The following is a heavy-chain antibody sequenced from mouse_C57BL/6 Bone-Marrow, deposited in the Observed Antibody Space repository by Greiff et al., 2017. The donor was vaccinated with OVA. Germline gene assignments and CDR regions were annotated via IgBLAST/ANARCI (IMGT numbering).Heavy chain of an antibody. Sequence: QVTLKVSGPGILQPSQTLSLTCSFSGFSLSTFGMGVVWIRQPSGKGLEWLAHIWWDDDNYYTPALTSRLTISNATSKNQVFLKNSNVDTSDTATYYCARIGDDGYYDYFDYWGQGTTLTVSS. D-gene: IGHD2-3*01. J-gene: IGHJ2*01. CDR2: IWWDDDN. CDR1: GFSLSTFGMG. V-gene: IGHV8-8*01. CDR3: ARIGDDGYYDYFDY.